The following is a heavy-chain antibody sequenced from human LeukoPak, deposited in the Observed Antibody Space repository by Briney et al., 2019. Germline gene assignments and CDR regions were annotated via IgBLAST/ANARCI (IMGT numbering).Heavy chain of an antibody. Sequence: SETLSLTCAVYGGSFSGYYWSWIRQPAGKGLEWIGRIYTSGSTNYNPSLTSRVTMSVDTSKNQFSLKLSSVTAADTAVYYCAREIRSGWYLSYYYYMDVWGKGTTVTISS. CDR1: GGSFSGYY. CDR3: AREIRSGWYLSYYYYMDV. V-gene: IGHV4-4*07. D-gene: IGHD6-19*01. J-gene: IGHJ6*03. CDR2: IYTSGST.